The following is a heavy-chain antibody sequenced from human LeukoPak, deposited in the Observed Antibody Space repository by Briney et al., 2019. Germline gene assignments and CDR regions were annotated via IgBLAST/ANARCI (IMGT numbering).Heavy chain of an antibody. J-gene: IGHJ4*02. CDR2: ISSSSSYI. Sequence: GGSLRLSCAASGFTFSRDSMKWVRQAPGKGLEWVSSISSSSSYIYYEDSVKGRFTISRDNAKNSLYLQMNSLRAEDTAVYYCARDNKYYWGQGTLVTVSS. V-gene: IGHV3-21*01. D-gene: IGHD2/OR15-2a*01. CDR3: ARDNKYY. CDR1: GFTFSRDS.